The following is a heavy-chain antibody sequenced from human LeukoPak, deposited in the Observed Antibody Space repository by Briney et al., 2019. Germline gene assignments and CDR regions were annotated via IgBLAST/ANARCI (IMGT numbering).Heavy chain of an antibody. Sequence: GGSLRLSCAASGFTFSSYGMHWVRQAPGKGLEWVAVIWYDGSNKYYADSVKGRFTISRDNSKNTLYLQMNSLRAEDTAVYYCARDARAYYYDSSGAPFDYWGQGTLVTVSS. J-gene: IGHJ4*02. CDR1: GFTFSSYG. V-gene: IGHV3-33*01. CDR3: ARDARAYYYDSSGAPFDY. CDR2: IWYDGSNK. D-gene: IGHD3-22*01.